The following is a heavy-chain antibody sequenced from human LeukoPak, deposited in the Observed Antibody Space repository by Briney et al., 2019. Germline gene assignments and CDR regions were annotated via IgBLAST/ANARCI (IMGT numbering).Heavy chain of an antibody. Sequence: GGSLRLSCAASGFNFRGYAMSWVRQAPGKGLEWVSGISGSGARAHYAESVKGRFTISRDSSQNTLHLEMSSLRAEDTAVYYRAKGAVLGESAYFYYGMDVWGQGTTVTVSS. CDR2: ISGSGARA. J-gene: IGHJ6*02. CDR3: AKGAVLGESAYFYYGMDV. D-gene: IGHD6-6*01. V-gene: IGHV3-23*01. CDR1: GFNFRGYA.